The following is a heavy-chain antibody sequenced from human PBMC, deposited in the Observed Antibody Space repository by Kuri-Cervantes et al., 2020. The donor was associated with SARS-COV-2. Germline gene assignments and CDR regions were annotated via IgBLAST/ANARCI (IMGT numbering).Heavy chain of an antibody. CDR1: GGSFSGYY. CDR3: ARGLRWQQPHRNYYYYGMDV. D-gene: IGHD5-24*01. Sequence: QTLSLTCAVYGGSFSGYYWSWIRQPPGKGLEWIGEINHSGSTNYNPSLKSRVTISVDTSKNQFSLKLSSVTAADTAVYYCARGLRWQQPHRNYYYYGMDVWGQGTTVTVSS. V-gene: IGHV4-34*01. J-gene: IGHJ6*02. CDR2: INHSGST.